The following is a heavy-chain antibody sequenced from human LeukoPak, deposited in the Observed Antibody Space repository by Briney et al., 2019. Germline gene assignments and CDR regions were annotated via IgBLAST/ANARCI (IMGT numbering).Heavy chain of an antibody. V-gene: IGHV1-2*02. CDR2: INPNSGGT. D-gene: IGHD1-26*01. J-gene: IGHJ3*02. Sequence: ASVKVSCKASGYTFTGYYMHWVRQAPGQGLEWMGWINPNSGGTNYAQKFQGRVTMTRDTSISTAYMELSRLRSDDTAVYYCARGPPTSGSYYAFDIWGQGTMVTVSS. CDR1: GYTFTGYY. CDR3: ARGPPTSGSYYAFDI.